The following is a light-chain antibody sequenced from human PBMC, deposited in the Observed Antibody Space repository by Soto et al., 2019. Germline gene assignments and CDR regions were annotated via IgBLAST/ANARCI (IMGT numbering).Light chain of an antibody. CDR1: STDVGGYNY. V-gene: IGLV2-11*02. CDR3: CSYAGIYTSV. Sequence: QSALTQPRSVSGSTGKSVTISCTGTSTDVGGYNYVYWYQQHPGKAPKLIISDVNRRPSGVPDRFSGSKSGNTASLTISGLQAEDEADYYCCSYAGIYTSVFRGGTKLTVL. CDR2: DVN. J-gene: IGLJ2*01.